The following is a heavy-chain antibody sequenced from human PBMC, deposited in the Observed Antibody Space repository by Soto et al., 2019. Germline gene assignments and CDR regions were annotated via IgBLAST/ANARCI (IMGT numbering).Heavy chain of an antibody. Sequence: GASVKVSCKASGYTFTSYYMHWVRQAPGQGLEWMGIINPSGGSTSYAQKFQGRVTMTRDTSTGTVYMELSSLRSEDTAVYYCARSPFFPYYYGSGSPHNWFDPWGQGTLVTVSS. CDR1: GYTFTSYY. CDR2: INPSGGST. D-gene: IGHD3-10*01. V-gene: IGHV1-46*01. J-gene: IGHJ5*02. CDR3: ARSPFFPYYYGSGSPHNWFDP.